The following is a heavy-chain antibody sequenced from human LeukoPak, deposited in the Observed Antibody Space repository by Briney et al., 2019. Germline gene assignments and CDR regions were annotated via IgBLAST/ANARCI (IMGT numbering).Heavy chain of an antibody. CDR3: AKVDILTGAPSVYWYYGMDL. D-gene: IGHD3-9*01. J-gene: IGHJ6*04. CDR1: GFTFSSYG. V-gene: IGHV3-30*18. Sequence: PGGSLRLSCAASGFTFSSYGMHWVRQAPGKGLEWVAVISYDGSNKYYADSVKGRFTISRDNSKNTLYLQMNSLRAEDTAVYYCAKVDILTGAPSVYWYYGMDLWGKGTTVTVSS. CDR2: ISYDGSNK.